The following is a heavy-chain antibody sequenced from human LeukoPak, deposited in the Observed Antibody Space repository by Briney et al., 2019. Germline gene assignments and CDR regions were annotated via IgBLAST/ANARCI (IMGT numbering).Heavy chain of an antibody. J-gene: IGHJ4*02. V-gene: IGHV3-7*01. CDR2: IKQDGSEK. CDR3: ARELGHHDY. CDR1: GFTISSYW. Sequence: GGSLRLSCAASGFTISSYWMSWVRQAPGKGLEWVANIKQDGSEKYYVDSVKGRFTISRDNAKNSLYLQMNSLRAEDTAVYYCARELGHHDYWGQGTLVTVSS.